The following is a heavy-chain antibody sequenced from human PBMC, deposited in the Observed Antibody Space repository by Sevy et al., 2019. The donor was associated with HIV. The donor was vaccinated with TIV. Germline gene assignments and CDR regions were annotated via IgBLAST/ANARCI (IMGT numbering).Heavy chain of an antibody. CDR3: ARGSYFDN. CDR1: GFNFIFYN. V-gene: IGHV3-21*01. Sequence: GGSLRLSCVASGFNFIFYNMSWVRQAPGKGLEWVSFISTSSPRSSYVYYADSVKGRFTVSRDNAKNSLYLQMSSLRAEDTGVYYCARGSYFDNWGQGTLVTVSS. CDR2: ISTSSPRSSYV. J-gene: IGHJ4*02. D-gene: IGHD1-26*01.